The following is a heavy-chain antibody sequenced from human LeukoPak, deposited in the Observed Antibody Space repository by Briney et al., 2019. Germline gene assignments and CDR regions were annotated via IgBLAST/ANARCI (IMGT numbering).Heavy chain of an antibody. D-gene: IGHD4-17*01. CDR1: GYSFASSW. J-gene: IGHJ4*02. CDR2: VYPGESDT. Sequence: GESLKISCKDSGYSFASSWIAWVRQTPGKGLEWMGIVYPGESDTRYSPSFQGQVTISADKSISTAYLQWSSLKASDTAMYYCARLGTTVTTEKYYFDYWGQGTLVTVSS. V-gene: IGHV5-51*01. CDR3: ARLGTTVTTEKYYFDY.